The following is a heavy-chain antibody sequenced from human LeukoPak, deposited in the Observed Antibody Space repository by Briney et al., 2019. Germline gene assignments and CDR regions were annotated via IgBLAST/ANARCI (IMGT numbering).Heavy chain of an antibody. Sequence: SETLSLTCTVSGGSISSSSYYWGWIRQPPGKGLEWIGSIYYSGSTYYNPSLKSRVTISVDTSKNQFSLKLSPVTAADTAVYYCARTTEAHSWRTRYYDYYMDVWGKGTTVTVSS. CDR2: IYYSGST. CDR3: ARTTEAHSWRTRYYDYYMDV. V-gene: IGHV4-39*07. CDR1: GGSISSSSYY. J-gene: IGHJ6*03. D-gene: IGHD6-13*01.